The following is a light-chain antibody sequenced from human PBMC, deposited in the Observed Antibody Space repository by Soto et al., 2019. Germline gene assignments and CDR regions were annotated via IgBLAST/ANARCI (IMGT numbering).Light chain of an antibody. Sequence: QSALTQPASVSGSPGQSITISCTGSSSDVGDYTYVSWYQQHPGKAPKLMIYEVTNRPSGVSNRFSGSKSGNTASLTISGLQAEDEADYYCSSYTSSTTPVFGGGTKLTVL. CDR3: SSYTSSTTPV. V-gene: IGLV2-14*01. J-gene: IGLJ2*01. CDR1: SSDVGDYTY. CDR2: EVT.